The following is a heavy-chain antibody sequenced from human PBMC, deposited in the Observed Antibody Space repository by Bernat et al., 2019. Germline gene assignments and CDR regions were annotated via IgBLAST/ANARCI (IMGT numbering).Heavy chain of an antibody. Sequence: EVQLVETGGGLIQPGGSLRLSCAASGFTVSINYMIWVRQAPGKGLEWVSVIYSDGSTYYADSLKGRFTISRDNSKNTLYLQMNSLRAEDTAVYYCATRPSQKGYFDHWGQGTLVTVSS. CDR1: GFTVSINY. CDR2: IYSDGST. J-gene: IGHJ4*02. V-gene: IGHV3-53*02. CDR3: ATRPSQKGYFDH.